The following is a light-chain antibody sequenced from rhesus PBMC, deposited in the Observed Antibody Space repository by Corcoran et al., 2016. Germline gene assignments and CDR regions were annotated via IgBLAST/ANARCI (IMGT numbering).Light chain of an antibody. CDR3: GSWDNSINHYI. Sequence: SSGLTQEPALSVALGHTVRMTCQGDSLKTYYARWYQQKSGQVPVLVIYDNINRPSGIPGRFSGSWSGNTGSLTITGAQVEDEADYYCGSWDNSINHYIFGAGTRLTVL. J-gene: IGLJ1*01. CDR1: SLKTYY. V-gene: IGLV3S11*01. CDR2: DNI.